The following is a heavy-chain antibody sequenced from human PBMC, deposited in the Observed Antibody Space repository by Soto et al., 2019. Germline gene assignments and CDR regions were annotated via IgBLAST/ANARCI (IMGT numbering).Heavy chain of an antibody. D-gene: IGHD3-3*01. CDR2: IYDSGST. CDR3: ARLAGARKTIFGIGGGYLDV. J-gene: IGHJ6*03. V-gene: IGHV4-39*01. CDR1: GGSISSSSYY. Sequence: QLQLQESGPGLMKPSESLSLTCTVSGGSISSSSYYWGLIRQPPGMGLEWLGTIYDSGSTSYNPSLTSRVSISVDWSKNQFSPRLTYGTAADAAVYYCARLAGARKTIFGIGGGYLDVWGKGPTVTFSS.